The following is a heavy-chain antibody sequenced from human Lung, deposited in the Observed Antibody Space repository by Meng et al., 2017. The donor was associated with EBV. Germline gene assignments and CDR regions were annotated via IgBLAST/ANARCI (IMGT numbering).Heavy chain of an antibody. J-gene: IGHJ4*02. V-gene: IGHV3-21*01. Sequence: EVQLVXSXXXXXKPXGXXXLSCAASGFTFSSYSMNWVRQAPGKGMEWVSFISTSTSYIYYADSVKGRFTISRDNAKNSLYLQMNSLRAEDTAVYYCARDTIAVAGLDYRGQGTLVTVSS. CDR2: ISTSTSYI. CDR3: ARDTIAVAGLDY. D-gene: IGHD6-19*01. CDR1: GFTFSSYS.